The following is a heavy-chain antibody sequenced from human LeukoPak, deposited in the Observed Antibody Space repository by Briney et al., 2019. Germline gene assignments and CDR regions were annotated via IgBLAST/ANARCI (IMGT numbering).Heavy chain of an antibody. J-gene: IGHJ4*02. CDR2: ISSSGSTM. V-gene: IGHV3-48*03. CDR3: ATYYDSAGFDFDY. CDR1: GFTFRSYE. Sequence: PGGSLRPSCAASGFTFRSYEMNWVRQAPGKGLEWVAYISSSGSTMYYADSVKGRFTISRDNAKNSLYLQMNSLRAEDTAVYYCATYYDSAGFDFDYWGQGTLVTVSS. D-gene: IGHD3-22*01.